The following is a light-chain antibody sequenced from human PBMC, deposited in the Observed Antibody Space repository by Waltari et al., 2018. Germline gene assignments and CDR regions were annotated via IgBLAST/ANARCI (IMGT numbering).Light chain of an antibody. CDR1: QSISTS. Sequence: DIQMTQSPSTLSASVGDRVTITCRASQSISTSLAWYQQKPGKVPNLLIYQASNLESGVPSRFSGSGSGTEFTLTINSLQPDDFATYTCQHYNSYPITFGQGTRLEIK. J-gene: IGKJ5*01. CDR2: QAS. CDR3: QHYNSYPIT. V-gene: IGKV1-5*03.